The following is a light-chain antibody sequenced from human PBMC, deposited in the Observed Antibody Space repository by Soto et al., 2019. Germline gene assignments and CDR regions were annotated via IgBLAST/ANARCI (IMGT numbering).Light chain of an antibody. CDR1: QSVSSSF. J-gene: IGKJ1*01. CDR2: GAS. V-gene: IGKV3-20*01. CDR3: QQYDNSPWT. Sequence: EIVLTQSPGTLSLSPGERATLSCRASQSVSSSFLAWYQQKPGQAPRLLIYGASSRATGIPDRFSGSGSGTDFTLTISRLEAEDFAVYYCQQYDNSPWTFGQGTKVELK.